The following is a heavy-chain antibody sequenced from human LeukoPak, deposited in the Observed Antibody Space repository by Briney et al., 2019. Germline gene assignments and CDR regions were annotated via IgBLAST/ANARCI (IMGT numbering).Heavy chain of an antibody. CDR2: INPNSGGT. J-gene: IGHJ2*01. CDR3: AGVVAGWYFDL. CDR1: GSTFTDYY. V-gene: IGHV1-2*02. Sequence: ASVKVSCKASGSTFTDYYMHWVRQAPGQGLEWMGWINPNSGGTNFAQKFQGRVTMTRDTSISTAYMELNRLRSDDTAVYYCAGVVAGWYFDLWGRGTLVTVSS. D-gene: IGHD2-15*01.